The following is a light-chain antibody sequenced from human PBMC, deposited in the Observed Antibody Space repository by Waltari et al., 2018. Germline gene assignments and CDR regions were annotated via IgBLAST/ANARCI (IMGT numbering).Light chain of an antibody. J-gene: IGKJ5*01. Sequence: EIVLTQSPATLSLSPGERGTLSCRASQSVNTNLAWYQQKPGQAPRLLIYDASNRATGIPARFNGSGSGTDFTLTISSLEREDFAVYYCQQRTTWPSITFGQGTRLEIK. CDR2: DAS. V-gene: IGKV3-11*01. CDR3: QQRTTWPSIT. CDR1: QSVNTN.